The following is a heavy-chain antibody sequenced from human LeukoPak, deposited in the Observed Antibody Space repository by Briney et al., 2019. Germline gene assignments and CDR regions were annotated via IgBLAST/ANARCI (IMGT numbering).Heavy chain of an antibody. CDR3: ARDDYFNPGRPFDY. V-gene: IGHV3-30*04. D-gene: IGHD3-16*01. CDR1: GFTLNRFA. Sequence: GGSLRLSCAASGFTLNRFAMHWVRQAPGKGLEWVAGISSGGNNQYYGDSVKGRITISRDNSKNMVYLEMTSLRPEDTAVYFCARDDYFNPGRPFDYWGQGALVVASS. J-gene: IGHJ4*02. CDR2: ISSGGNNQ.